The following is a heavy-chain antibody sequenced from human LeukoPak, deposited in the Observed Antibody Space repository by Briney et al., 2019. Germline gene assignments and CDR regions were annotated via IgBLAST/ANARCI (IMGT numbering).Heavy chain of an antibody. CDR3: ATDLHYGSGSRYMDV. V-gene: IGHV1-69-2*01. CDR2: VDPEDGET. J-gene: IGHJ6*03. D-gene: IGHD3-10*01. Sequence: GASVKVSCKVSGYTFTDYYMHWVRQAPGKGLEWMGLVDPEDGETIYAEKFQGRVTITADTSTDTAYMELSSLRSEDTAVYYCATDLHYGSGSRYMDVWGKGTTVTVSS. CDR1: GYTFTDYY.